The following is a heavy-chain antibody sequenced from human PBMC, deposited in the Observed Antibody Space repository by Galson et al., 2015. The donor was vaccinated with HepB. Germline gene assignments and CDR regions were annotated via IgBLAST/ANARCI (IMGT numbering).Heavy chain of an antibody. CDR2: IIPIFGTA. CDR3: ARERSHTEGFDI. CDR1: GGTFSNHA. V-gene: IGHV1-69*13. J-gene: IGHJ3*02. D-gene: IGHD1-14*01. Sequence: SVKVSCKASGGTFSNHAINWVRQAPGQGLEWMGGIIPIFGTATYAQKFQGRVTIIADESTSTASLELSSLRSEDTAVFYCARERSHTEGFDIWGQGTVVTVSS.